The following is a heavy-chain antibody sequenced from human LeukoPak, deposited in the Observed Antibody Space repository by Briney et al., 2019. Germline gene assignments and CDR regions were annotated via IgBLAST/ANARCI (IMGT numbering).Heavy chain of an antibody. CDR1: GFTFSSYS. V-gene: IGHV3-21*01. J-gene: IGHJ4*02. CDR2: ISSSSSYI. Sequence: GESLKISCAASGFTFSSYSMNWVRQAPGKGLEWVSSISSSSSYIYYADSVKGRFTISRDNAKNSLYLQMNSLRAEDTAVYYCARDAFLSSPELIYYFDYWGQGTLVTVSS. CDR3: ARDAFLSSPELIYYFDY. D-gene: IGHD1-26*01.